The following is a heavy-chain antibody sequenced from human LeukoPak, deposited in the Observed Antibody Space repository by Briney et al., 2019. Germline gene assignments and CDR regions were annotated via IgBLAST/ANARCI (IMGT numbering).Heavy chain of an antibody. V-gene: IGHV5-51*01. CDR3: ARQGIPNYDSSGYYYPNWFDP. D-gene: IGHD3-22*01. CDR1: GYSFTSYW. CDR2: IYPGDSDT. J-gene: IGHJ5*02. Sequence: GESLKISCKGSGYSFTSYWIGWVRQMPGKGLEWMGIIYPGDSDTRYSPSFQGQVTISADKSISTAYLQWSSLKASDTVMYYCARQGIPNYDSSGYYYPNWFDPWGQGTLVTVSS.